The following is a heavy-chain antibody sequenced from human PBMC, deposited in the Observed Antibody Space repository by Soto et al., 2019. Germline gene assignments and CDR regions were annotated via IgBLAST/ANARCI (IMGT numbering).Heavy chain of an antibody. J-gene: IGHJ3*02. CDR2: ISSGGSGT. CDR1: GFTFGSYA. CDR3: AKVNTMMVGSGNAFDM. V-gene: IGHV3-23*01. D-gene: IGHD3-22*01. Sequence: EVQLLESGGGFVQPGGSLRLSCAASGFTFGSYAMTWVRQAPGKGLQXXSSISSGGSGTYYADSVRGRFTISRDSSKNTLYLQLNSLRAEDTAVYYCAKVNTMMVGSGNAFDMWGQGTMVTVSS.